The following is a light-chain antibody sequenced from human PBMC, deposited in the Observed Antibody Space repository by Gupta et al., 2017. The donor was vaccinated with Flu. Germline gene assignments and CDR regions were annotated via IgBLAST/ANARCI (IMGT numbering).Light chain of an antibody. CDR1: QDISRS. CDR3: QQSDSYPLHT. J-gene: IGKJ2*01. Sequence: DIQMTQSPSSLSASVGDRVTITCRASQDISRSLNWYQQKPGRAPKLLIYGASSLHSGVPSRFSGSGSGTDFTLTINSRQPEDFATYYCQQSDSYPLHTFGQGTSLDI. V-gene: IGKV1-39*01. CDR2: GAS.